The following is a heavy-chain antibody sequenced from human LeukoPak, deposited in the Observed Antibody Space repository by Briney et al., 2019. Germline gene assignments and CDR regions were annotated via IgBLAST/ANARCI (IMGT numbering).Heavy chain of an antibody. CDR3: ARDPPPNYFDD. Sequence: GASVTVSCTASGYTFTSYYIHWVRQAPGQGLEWMGIINPSGGSTSYAQKFQGRVTMTRDTSTSTVYMELSSLRSEDTAVYYCARDPPPNYFDDWGQGTLVTVSS. V-gene: IGHV1-46*01. CDR2: INPSGGST. CDR1: GYTFTSYY. J-gene: IGHJ4*02.